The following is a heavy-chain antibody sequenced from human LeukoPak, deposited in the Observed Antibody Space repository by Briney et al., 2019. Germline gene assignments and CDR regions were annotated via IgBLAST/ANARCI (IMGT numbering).Heavy chain of an antibody. D-gene: IGHD2-15*01. CDR1: GFTFSNAW. CDR2: IKSKTDGGTT. Sequence: GGSLRLSRAASGFTFSNAWMSWVRQAPGKGLEWVGRIKSKTDGGTTDYAAPVKGRFTISRDDSKNTLYLQMNSLKTEDTAVYYCTTDPRVARVAVAATHYYYYGMDVWGQGTTVTVSS. J-gene: IGHJ6*02. V-gene: IGHV3-15*01. CDR3: TTDPRVARVAVAATHYYYYGMDV.